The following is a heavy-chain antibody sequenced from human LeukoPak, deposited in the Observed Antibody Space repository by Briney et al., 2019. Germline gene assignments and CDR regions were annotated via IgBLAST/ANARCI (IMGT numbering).Heavy chain of an antibody. J-gene: IGHJ5*02. CDR3: ARGIPYSSSWYVGWFDP. CDR2: IYTSGST. V-gene: IGHV4-61*02. CDR1: GGSISSGSYY. Sequence: SETLSLTCTVSGGSISSGSYYWSWIRQPAGKGLEWIGRIYTSGSTNYNPSLKSRVTISVDTSKNQFSLKLSSVTAADTAVYYCARGIPYSSSWYVGWFDPWGQGTLVTVSS. D-gene: IGHD6-13*01.